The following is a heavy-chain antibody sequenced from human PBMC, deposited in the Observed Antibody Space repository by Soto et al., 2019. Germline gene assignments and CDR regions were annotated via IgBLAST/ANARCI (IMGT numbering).Heavy chain of an antibody. CDR3: ARDWGTGFYQFDS. CDR2: IYHSGST. V-gene: IGHV4-59*12. D-gene: IGHD6-19*01. J-gene: IGHJ4*02. Sequence: SETLSLTCTVSGGSISSYYWSWIRQPAGKGLEWIGSIYHSGSTYYNLSLKSRVTISADTSKNQISLKLSSVTAADTALYYCARDWGTGFYQFDSWGQGTLVSGSS. CDR1: GGSISSYY.